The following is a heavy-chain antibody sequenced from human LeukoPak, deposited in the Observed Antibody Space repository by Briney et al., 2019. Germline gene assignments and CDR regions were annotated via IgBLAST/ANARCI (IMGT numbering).Heavy chain of an antibody. J-gene: IGHJ4*02. CDR2: LSWNSGTI. CDR3: ARRGITGTSIDY. V-gene: IGHV3-9*01. D-gene: IGHD1-7*01. CDR1: GFTFDDYA. Sequence: PGGSLRLSCAASGFTFDDYAMHWVRQAPGKGLEWVSSLSWNSGTIDYADSVKGRFTISRDNSKNTLYLQTNSLRAEDTAVYYCARRGITGTSIDYWGQGTLVTVSS.